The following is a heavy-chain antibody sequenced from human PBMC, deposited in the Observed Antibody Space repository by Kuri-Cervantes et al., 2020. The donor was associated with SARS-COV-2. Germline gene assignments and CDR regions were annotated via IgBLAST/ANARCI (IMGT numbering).Heavy chain of an antibody. CDR3: ARGEVEFGY. CDR2: IYYSGST. Sequence: SETLSLTCTVSGGSISSSSYYWGWIRQPPGKGLEWIGSIYYSGSTYYNPSLKSRVTISVDTSKNQFSLKLSSVTAADTAVYYCARGEVEFGYWGQGTRVIGSS. D-gene: IGHD3-10*01. J-gene: IGHJ4*02. CDR1: GGSISSSSYY. V-gene: IGHV4-39*01.